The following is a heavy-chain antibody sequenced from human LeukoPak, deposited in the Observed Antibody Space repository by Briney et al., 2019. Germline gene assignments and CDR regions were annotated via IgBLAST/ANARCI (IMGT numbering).Heavy chain of an antibody. CDR3: ARQLTGDAYVDY. CDR1: GGSISSYY. V-gene: IGHV4-59*08. D-gene: IGHD7-27*01. Sequence: SGTLSLPCPGSGGSISSYYWRWIRQPPGKGLEWIGYIYYSGSTNYNPSLQSRVTISVDTSKNQFSLKLSSVTAADTAVYYCARQLTGDAYVDYWGQGTLVTVSS. CDR2: IYYSGST. J-gene: IGHJ4*02.